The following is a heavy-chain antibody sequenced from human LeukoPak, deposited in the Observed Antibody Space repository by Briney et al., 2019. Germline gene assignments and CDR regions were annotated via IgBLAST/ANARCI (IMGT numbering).Heavy chain of an antibody. Sequence: GGSLRLSCAASGFTFSSYSMNWVRQAPGKGLEWVSSISSSSSYIYYADSVKGRFTISRDNAKNSLYLQMNSLRAEDTAVYYCARDVITTVPSYMDVWGKGTTVTVSS. V-gene: IGHV3-21*01. CDR2: ISSSSSYI. CDR3: ARDVITTVPSYMDV. J-gene: IGHJ6*03. CDR1: GFTFSSYS. D-gene: IGHD4-17*01.